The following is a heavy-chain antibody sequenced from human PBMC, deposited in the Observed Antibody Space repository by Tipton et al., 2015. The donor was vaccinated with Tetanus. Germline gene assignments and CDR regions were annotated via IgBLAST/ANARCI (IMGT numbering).Heavy chain of an antibody. J-gene: IGHJ4*02. CDR3: AKSTYGSGSYYHY. CDR2: ISGSGGST. Sequence: CAASGFTFSSYAMSWVRQAPGKGLEWVSAISGSGGSTYYADSVKGRFTISRDNSKNTLYLQMNSLRAEDTAVYYCAKSTYGSGSYYHYWGQGTLVTVSS. CDR1: GFTFSSYA. V-gene: IGHV3-23*01. D-gene: IGHD3-10*01.